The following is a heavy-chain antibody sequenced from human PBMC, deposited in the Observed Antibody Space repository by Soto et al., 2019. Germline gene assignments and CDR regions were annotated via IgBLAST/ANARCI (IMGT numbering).Heavy chain of an antibody. V-gene: IGHV1-3*01. CDR1: GYTFTSYA. Sequence: ASVKVSCKASGYTFTSYAMHWVRQAPGQRLEWMGWINAGNGNTKYSQKFQGRVTITRDTSASTAYMELSSLRSEDTAVYYCARDRIMITFGGVIVIAYWGQGTLVTVSS. CDR2: INAGNGNT. J-gene: IGHJ4*01. CDR3: ARDRIMITFGGVIVIAY. D-gene: IGHD3-16*02.